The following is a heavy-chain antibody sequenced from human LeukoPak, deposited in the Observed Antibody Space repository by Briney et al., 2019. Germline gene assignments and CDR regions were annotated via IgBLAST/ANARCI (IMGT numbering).Heavy chain of an antibody. V-gene: IGHV4-39*01. Sequence: AETLSLTCAVSSGSISSSTYNWGWIRQPPGKGLEWIRSIYFSGSTYYNPSLKSRVTISVDTSKNQFSLNLNSVTAADTAVYYCGAALREGSIAAVPCWGQGTLVTVSS. CDR3: GAALREGSIAAVPC. D-gene: IGHD6-25*01. J-gene: IGHJ4*02. CDR1: SGSISSSTYN. CDR2: IYFSGST.